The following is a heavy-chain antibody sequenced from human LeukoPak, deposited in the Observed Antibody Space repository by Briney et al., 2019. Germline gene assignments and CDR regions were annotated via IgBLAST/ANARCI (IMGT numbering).Heavy chain of an antibody. CDR3: TLLKVWWRVHNY. D-gene: IGHD4/OR15-4a*01. Sequence: PGGSLRLSCAASGFTFSNAWMSWVRQAPGKGLEWVGRIKSKTDGGTTDYAAPVKGRFTISRDDSKNTLYLQMNSLKTEDTAVYYCTLLKVWWRVHNYWGQGTLVTVSS. CDR2: IKSKTDGGTT. CDR1: GFTFSNAW. V-gene: IGHV3-15*01. J-gene: IGHJ4*02.